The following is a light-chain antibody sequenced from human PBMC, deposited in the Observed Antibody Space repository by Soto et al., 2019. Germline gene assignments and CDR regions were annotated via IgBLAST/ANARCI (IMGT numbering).Light chain of an antibody. CDR1: QDISNY. CDR2: DAS. J-gene: IGKJ5*01. Sequence: DIQMTQSPSSLSASVGDRVTITCQASQDISNYLNWYQQKPGKAPKLLIYDASNLETGVPSRFSGSGSGTDFTFTISSLQPGDCATYEWRHSYSAPPGRFGQGTRREIK. V-gene: IGKV1-33*01. CDR3: RHSYSAPPGR.